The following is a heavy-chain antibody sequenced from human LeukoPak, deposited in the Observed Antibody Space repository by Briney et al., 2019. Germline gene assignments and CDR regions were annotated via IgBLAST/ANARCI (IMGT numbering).Heavy chain of an antibody. CDR3: ARYTLDYDILTGYYPNYFDY. J-gene: IGHJ4*02. D-gene: IGHD3-9*01. Sequence: SETLSLTCAVSGGSISSSNWWSWIRQPPGKGLEWIGSIYYSGSTYYNPSLKSRVTISVDTSKNQFSLKLSSVTAADTAVYYCARYTLDYDILTGYYPNYFDYWGQGTLVTVSS. CDR2: IYYSGST. CDR1: GGSISSSNW. V-gene: IGHV4-39*01.